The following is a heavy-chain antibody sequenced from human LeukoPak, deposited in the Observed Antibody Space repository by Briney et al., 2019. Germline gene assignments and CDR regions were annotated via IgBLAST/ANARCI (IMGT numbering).Heavy chain of an antibody. CDR3: ARGSSSGAYYFDC. CDR2: LNPSGGST. J-gene: IGHJ4*02. Sequence: ASVKVSCKASGYTFSNFYMNWVRQAPGQGLEWMGILNPSGGSTRYAQKFQGRVTMTRDTSTGTVYVELSSLRSEDTAVYYCARGSSSGAYYFDCWGQGALVTVSS. CDR1: GYTFSNFY. D-gene: IGHD3-22*01. V-gene: IGHV1-46*01.